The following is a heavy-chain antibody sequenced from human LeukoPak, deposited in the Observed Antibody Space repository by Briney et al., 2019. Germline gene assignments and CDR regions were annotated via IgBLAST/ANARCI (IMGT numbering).Heavy chain of an antibody. Sequence: SETLSLTCTVSGGSISSSSCYWGWIRQPPGKGLEWIGSIYYSGSTYYNPSLKSRVTISVDTSKNQFSLKLSSVTAADTAVYYCARGYPEGGIDYWGQGTLVTVSS. J-gene: IGHJ4*02. CDR2: IYYSGST. CDR1: GGSISSSSCY. D-gene: IGHD1-14*01. V-gene: IGHV4-39*07. CDR3: ARGYPEGGIDY.